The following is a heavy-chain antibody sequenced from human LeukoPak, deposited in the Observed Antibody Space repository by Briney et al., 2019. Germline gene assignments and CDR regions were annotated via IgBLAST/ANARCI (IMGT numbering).Heavy chain of an antibody. CDR1: GYTFTSYY. Sequence: ASVKVSCKASGYTFTSYYMHWVRQAPGQGLEWMGWINPNSGGTNYAQKFQGRVTMTRDTSISTAYMELSRLRSDDTAVYYCARDLWFGELSYYMDVWGKGTTVTISS. J-gene: IGHJ6*03. D-gene: IGHD3-10*01. V-gene: IGHV1-2*02. CDR3: ARDLWFGELSYYMDV. CDR2: INPNSGGT.